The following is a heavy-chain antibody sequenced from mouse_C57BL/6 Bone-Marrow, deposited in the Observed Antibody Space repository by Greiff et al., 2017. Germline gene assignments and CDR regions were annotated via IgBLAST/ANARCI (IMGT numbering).Heavy chain of an antibody. D-gene: IGHD4-1*01. CDR3: ARSGPVGRSFDY. V-gene: IGHV1-55*01. Sequence: QVQLQQPGAELVKPGASVKMSCKASGYTFTSYWLTWVKQRPGQGLEWIGDIYPTSGRTNYNEKFKSKAILTVDTSSNTAYMQLSSLTSEDSAVFYCARSGPVGRSFDYWGQGTTLTGSS. CDR1: GYTFTSYW. CDR2: IYPTSGRT. J-gene: IGHJ2*01.